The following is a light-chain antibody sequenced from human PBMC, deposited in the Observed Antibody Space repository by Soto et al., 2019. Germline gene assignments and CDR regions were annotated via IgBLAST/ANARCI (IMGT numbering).Light chain of an antibody. Sequence: EIVLTQSPATLALSPGEGATLSSSASQSVSSYLAWYQQKPGQAPRLLIYDTSTRATGIPARFSGGGSGAEYTLTISSLQSEDFAVYYCQQYDKWPRTFGQGTKV. J-gene: IGKJ1*01. CDR2: DTS. V-gene: IGKV3-15*01. CDR1: QSVSSY. CDR3: QQYDKWPRT.